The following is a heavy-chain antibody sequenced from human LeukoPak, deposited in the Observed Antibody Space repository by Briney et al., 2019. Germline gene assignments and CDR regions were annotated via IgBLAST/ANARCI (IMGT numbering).Heavy chain of an antibody. CDR3: ARVRVRELDFDY. D-gene: IGHD3-10*01. CDR1: GGSISSGGYS. CDR2: IYHSGST. V-gene: IGHV4-30-2*01. J-gene: IGHJ4*02. Sequence: PSETLSLTCAVSGGSISSGGYSWSWIRQPPGKGLEWIGYIYHSGSTYYNPSLKSRVTISVDRSKNQFSLKLSSVTAADTAVYYCARVRVRELDFDYWGQGTLVTVSS.